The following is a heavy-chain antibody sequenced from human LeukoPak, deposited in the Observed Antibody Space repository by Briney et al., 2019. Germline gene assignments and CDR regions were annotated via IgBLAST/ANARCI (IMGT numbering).Heavy chain of an antibody. J-gene: IGHJ5*02. CDR3: AREVVVRGVYNWFEP. D-gene: IGHD3-10*01. CDR1: GYSISTGYY. Sequence: SETLSLTCNVSGYSISTGYYWGWIRQPPGKGLEWIGSIHHSGNTYYNPSLKSRVIVSVDTSKNQFSLKVTSVTAADTAVYFCAREVVVRGVYNWFEPWGQGSLVTVSS. CDR2: IHHSGNT. V-gene: IGHV4-38-2*02.